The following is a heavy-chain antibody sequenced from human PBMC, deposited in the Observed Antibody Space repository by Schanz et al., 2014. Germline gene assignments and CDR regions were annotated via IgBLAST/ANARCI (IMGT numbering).Heavy chain of an antibody. V-gene: IGHV3-48*01. Sequence: EADLVESGGGLIQRGESLRLSCSASGFSFSSYSMNWVRQAPGKGLEWLSYIDGKSTTEYYADSVKGRFTVSRDNAKNSLFLQMNSLRVEDTAVYYCARLPVGYGSGIWDVWGQGTSVTVSS. D-gene: IGHD3-10*01. CDR2: IDGKSTTE. CDR3: ARLPVGYGSGIWDV. J-gene: IGHJ6*02. CDR1: GFSFSSYS.